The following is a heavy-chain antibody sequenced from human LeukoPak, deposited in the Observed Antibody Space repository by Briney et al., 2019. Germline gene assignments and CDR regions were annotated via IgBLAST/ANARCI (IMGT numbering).Heavy chain of an antibody. CDR3: ARHFSSSGWY. D-gene: IGHD6-19*01. Sequence: GESLKISCKGSGYSFTTYSIGWVRQMPGKGLEWMGLNYPGDSDTRYNPSFQGQVTISADKSITTAYLQWSSLKASDTAMYYCARHFSSSGWYWGQGTLVTVSS. CDR2: NYPGDSDT. CDR1: GYSFTTYS. V-gene: IGHV5-51*01. J-gene: IGHJ4*02.